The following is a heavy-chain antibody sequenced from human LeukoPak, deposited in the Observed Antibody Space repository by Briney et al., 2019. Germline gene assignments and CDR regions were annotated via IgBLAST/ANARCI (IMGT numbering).Heavy chain of an antibody. CDR2: ISGSGGST. CDR3: AKDQGGYDLTDFDY. D-gene: IGHD5-12*01. CDR1: GFTFSSYA. V-gene: IGHV3-23*01. Sequence: GASLRLSCAASGFTFSSYAMSWVRQAPGKGLEWVSAISGSGGSTYYADPVKGRFTISRDNSKNTLYLQMNSLRAEDTAVYYCAKDQGGYDLTDFDYWGQGTLVTVSS. J-gene: IGHJ4*02.